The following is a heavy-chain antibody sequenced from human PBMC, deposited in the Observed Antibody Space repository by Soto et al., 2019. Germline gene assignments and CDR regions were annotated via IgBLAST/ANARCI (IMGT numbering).Heavy chain of an antibody. CDR2: ISGSGGRS. V-gene: IGHV3-23*01. Sequence: EVQLLDSGGGLVQPGGSLRLSCAASGFTFSNYAMTWVRKGPGKGLGWVSGISGSGGRSYYADSVKGRFTISRDNSKSTLYLQMNSLRAEDTAVYYCAKAYFVWSSEQPYYFDYWGQGTLVTVSS. CDR1: GFTFSNYA. D-gene: IGHD3-16*01. CDR3: AKAYFVWSSEQPYYFDY. J-gene: IGHJ4*02.